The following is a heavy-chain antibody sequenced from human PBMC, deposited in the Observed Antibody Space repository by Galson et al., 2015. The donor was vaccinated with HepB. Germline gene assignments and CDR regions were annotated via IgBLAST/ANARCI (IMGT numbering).Heavy chain of an antibody. J-gene: IGHJ6*02. V-gene: IGHV6-1*01. CDR1: GDSVSSNSAA. Sequence: CAISGDSVSSNSAAWNWIRQSPSRGLEWLGRTYYRSKWYNDYAVSVKSRITINPDTSKNQFSLQLNSVTPEDTAVYYCARSGLIYYYYGMDVWGQGTTVTVSS. CDR2: TYYRSKWYN. CDR3: ARSGLIYYYYGMDV.